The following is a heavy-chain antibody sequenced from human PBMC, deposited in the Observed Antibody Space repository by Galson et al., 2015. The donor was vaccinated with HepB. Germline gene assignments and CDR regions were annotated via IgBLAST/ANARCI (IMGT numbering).Heavy chain of an antibody. CDR3: AKAVRDWLLFDY. D-gene: IGHD3/OR15-3a*01. CDR1: GFTFSSYA. Sequence: SLRLSCAASGFTFSSYAMSWVRQAPGKGLEWVSAISGSGGSTYYADSVKGRFTISRDNSKNTLYLQMNSLRAEDTAVYYCAKAVRDWLLFDYWGQGTLVTVSS. J-gene: IGHJ4*02. CDR2: ISGSGGST. V-gene: IGHV3-23*01.